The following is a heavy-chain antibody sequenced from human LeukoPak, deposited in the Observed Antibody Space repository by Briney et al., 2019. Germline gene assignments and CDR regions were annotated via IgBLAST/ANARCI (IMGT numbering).Heavy chain of an antibody. Sequence: GGSLRPSCAASGFTFSSYGMHWVRQAPGKGLEWVSSISSSSSYIYYADSVKGRFTISRDNAKNSLYLQMNSLRAEDTAVYYCAREQRAYYYDSSGYATRAQYHDYWGQGTLVTVSS. CDR3: AREQRAYYYDSSGYATRAQYHDY. CDR1: GFTFSSYG. D-gene: IGHD3-22*01. V-gene: IGHV3-21*01. CDR2: ISSSSSYI. J-gene: IGHJ4*02.